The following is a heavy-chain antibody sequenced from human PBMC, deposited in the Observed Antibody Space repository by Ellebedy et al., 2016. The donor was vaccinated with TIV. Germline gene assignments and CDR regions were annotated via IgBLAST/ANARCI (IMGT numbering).Heavy chain of an antibody. V-gene: IGHV1-18*01. D-gene: IGHD4-17*01. Sequence: ASVKVSCXASGYTFTSYGISWVRQAPGQGLEWMGWISAYNGNTNYAQKLQGRVTMTTDTSTSTAYMELRSLRSDDTAVYYCARTVTNYYYYYYMDVWGKGTTVTVSS. CDR3: ARTVTNYYYYYYMDV. CDR1: GYTFTSYG. CDR2: ISAYNGNT. J-gene: IGHJ6*03.